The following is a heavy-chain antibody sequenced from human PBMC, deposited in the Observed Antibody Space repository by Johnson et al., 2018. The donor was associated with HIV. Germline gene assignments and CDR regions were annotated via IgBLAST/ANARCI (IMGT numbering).Heavy chain of an antibody. CDR3: ARGSVGVLMVYAGGEDAFDI. J-gene: IGHJ3*02. V-gene: IGHV3-30*03. D-gene: IGHD2-8*01. CDR1: GITFSRYG. Sequence: QMQLVESGGGVVQPGRSLRLSCAAFGITFSRYGMHWVRQAPGMGLEWVIVISYDGSNKYCTDSVKGRFTFSRANSKHTLYLQMGSLRAEDMAVYYCARGSVGVLMVYAGGEDAFDIWGQGTMVTVSS. CDR2: ISYDGSNK.